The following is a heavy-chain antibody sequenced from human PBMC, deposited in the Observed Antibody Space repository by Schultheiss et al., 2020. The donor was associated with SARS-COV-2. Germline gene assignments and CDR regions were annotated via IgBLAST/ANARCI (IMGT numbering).Heavy chain of an antibody. CDR1: GYTFTSYG. V-gene: IGHV1-18*01. Sequence: ASVKVSCKASGYTFTSYGISWVRQAPGQGLEWMGWISAYNGNTNYAQKLQGRVTMTTDTSTSTAYMELSSLGSDDTAVYYCARDRRDGYNYSYYYYYMDVWGKGTTVTVSS. D-gene: IGHD5-24*01. CDR2: ISAYNGNT. CDR3: ARDRRDGYNYSYYYYYMDV. J-gene: IGHJ6*03.